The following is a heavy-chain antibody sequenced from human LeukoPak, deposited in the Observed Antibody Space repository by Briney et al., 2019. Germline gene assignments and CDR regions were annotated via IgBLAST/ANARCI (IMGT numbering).Heavy chain of an antibody. CDR2: IRGKAYGGTT. Sequence: GGSLRLSCTASGFTFGDYAMSWFRQAPGKGLEWVGFIRGKAYGGTTEYAASVKGRFTISRDDSKSIAYLQMSSLKTEDTAVYYCTRDPNDYVWGSYRALDYWGQGTLVTVSS. CDR1: GFTFGDYA. J-gene: IGHJ4*02. CDR3: TRDPNDYVWGSYRALDY. D-gene: IGHD3-16*02. V-gene: IGHV3-49*03.